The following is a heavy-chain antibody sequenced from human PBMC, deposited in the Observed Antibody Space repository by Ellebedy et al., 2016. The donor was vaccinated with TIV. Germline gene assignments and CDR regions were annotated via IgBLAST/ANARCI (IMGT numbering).Heavy chain of an antibody. CDR1: GFTFSGYS. D-gene: IGHD2-2*03. J-gene: IGHJ5*02. CDR2: ISSSSDVI. Sequence: GGSLRLSXAASGFTFSGYSMNWFRQAPGKGLEWVAYISSSSDVIYYADSVKGRFTVSRDNAKNALFLQMNSLRDGDTALYYCARGGYCATTSCSSAGFDPWGQGTLVTVSS. CDR3: ARGGYCATTSCSSAGFDP. V-gene: IGHV3-48*02.